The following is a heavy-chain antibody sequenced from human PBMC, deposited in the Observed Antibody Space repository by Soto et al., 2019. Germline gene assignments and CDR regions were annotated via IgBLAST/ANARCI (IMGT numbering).Heavy chain of an antibody. Sequence: PGGSLRLSCAASGFTFSSYAMHWVRQAPGKGLEWVAVISYDGSNKYYADSVKGRFTISRDNSKNTLYLQMNSLRAEDTAVYYCAKDRLDTMIVVVTVSHFDYWGQGTLVTVSS. CDR2: ISYDGSNK. CDR1: GFTFSSYA. V-gene: IGHV3-30-3*01. CDR3: AKDRLDTMIVVVTVSHFDY. J-gene: IGHJ4*02. D-gene: IGHD3-22*01.